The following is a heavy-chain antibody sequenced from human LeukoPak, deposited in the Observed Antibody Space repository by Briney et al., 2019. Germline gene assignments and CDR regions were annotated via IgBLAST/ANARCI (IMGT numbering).Heavy chain of an antibody. J-gene: IGHJ4*02. Sequence: ASVTVSCKASGYTFTNYGINWVRQAPGQGLEWMGWISAYNDYTNYAQKFQGRVTMTTDTSTSTAYMELRSLRPDDTAVYYCARDRMTVTTWFDYWGQGTLVTVSS. CDR1: GYTFTNYG. CDR3: ARDRMTVTTWFDY. D-gene: IGHD4-17*01. V-gene: IGHV1-18*01. CDR2: ISAYNDYT.